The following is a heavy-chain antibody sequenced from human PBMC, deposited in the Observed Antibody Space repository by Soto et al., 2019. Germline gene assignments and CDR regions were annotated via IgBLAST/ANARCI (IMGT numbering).Heavy chain of an antibody. CDR1: GYTFTGYY. CDR3: AREGEYSSGWYRTQRFDP. CDR2: INPNSGGT. V-gene: IGHV1-2*02. J-gene: IGHJ5*02. D-gene: IGHD6-19*01. Sequence: ASVKVSCKASGYTFTGYYMHWVRQAPGQGLEWMGWINPNSGGTTYAQKFQGRVTMTRDTSISTAYMELSRLRPDDTAVYYCAREGEYSSGWYRTQRFDPWGQGTLVTVSS.